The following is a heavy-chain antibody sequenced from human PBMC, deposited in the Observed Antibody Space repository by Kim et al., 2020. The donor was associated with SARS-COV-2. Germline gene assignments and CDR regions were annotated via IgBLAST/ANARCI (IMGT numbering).Heavy chain of an antibody. J-gene: IGHJ6*02. CDR3: AKDLAVLMVWEWYYYYGMDV. CDR1: GFTFSSYA. V-gene: IGHV3-23*01. CDR2: ISGSGGST. D-gene: IGHD2-8*01. Sequence: GGSLRLSCAASGFTFSSYAMSWVRQAPGKGLEWVSAISGSGGSTYYADSVKGRFTISRDNSKNTLYLQMNSLRAEDTAVYYCAKDLAVLMVWEWYYYYGMDVWGQGTTVTVSS.